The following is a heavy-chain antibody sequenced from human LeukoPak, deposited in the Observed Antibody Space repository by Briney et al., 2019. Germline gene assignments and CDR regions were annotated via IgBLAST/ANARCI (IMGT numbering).Heavy chain of an antibody. D-gene: IGHD6-13*01. CDR3: AREGIAAAAVGDY. Sequence: PSRTLSLTCTVSGGSISSGGYYWSWIRQHPGKGLEWIGYIYYSGSTYYNSSLKSRVTISADTSKNQFSLKLSSVIAADTAVYYCAREGIAAAAVGDYWGQGTLVTVSS. J-gene: IGHJ4*02. CDR2: IYYSGST. V-gene: IGHV4-31*03. CDR1: GGSISSGGYY.